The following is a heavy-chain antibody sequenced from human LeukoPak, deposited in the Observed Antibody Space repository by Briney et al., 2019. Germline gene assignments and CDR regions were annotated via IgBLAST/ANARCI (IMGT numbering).Heavy chain of an antibody. V-gene: IGHV3-33*01. CDR1: GFTFSSYG. CDR3: ARAHYYGSGSYYQYFQH. CDR2: IWYDGSNK. D-gene: IGHD3-10*01. Sequence: GRSLRLSCAASGFTFSSYGMHWVRQAPGKGLEWVAVIWYDGSNKYYADSVKGRFTISRDNSKNTLYLQMNSLRAEDTAVYYCARAHYYGSGSYYQYFQHWARAPWSPSPQ. J-gene: IGHJ1*01.